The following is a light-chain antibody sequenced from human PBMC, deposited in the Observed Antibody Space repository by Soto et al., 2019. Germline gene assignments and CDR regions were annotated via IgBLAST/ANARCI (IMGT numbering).Light chain of an antibody. Sequence: NFMLTQPHSVSESPGKTVTISCTRSSGSIASNYVQWYQQRPGSAPTTVIYEDKERPSGVPDRFSGSIDISSNSASLTISGLKTEDEADYYCQSYGKVFGGGTKLTVL. CDR2: EDK. V-gene: IGLV6-57*04. CDR1: SGSIASNY. CDR3: QSYGKV. J-gene: IGLJ3*02.